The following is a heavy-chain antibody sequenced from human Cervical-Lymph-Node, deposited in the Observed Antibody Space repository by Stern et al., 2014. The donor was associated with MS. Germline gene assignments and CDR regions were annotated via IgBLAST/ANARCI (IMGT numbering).Heavy chain of an antibody. J-gene: IGHJ4*02. CDR2: ISSSSAYI. CDR1: GFTFSNYT. Sequence: EVQLVESGGGLVKPGGSLRLSCAVSGFTFSNYTMNWVRQAPGKGLEWVSSISSSSAYIYYANSVRGRFTISRDNAKNSLYLQMNSVRAEDTAIYYCARARRGFDYWGQGTLVIVSS. V-gene: IGHV3-21*06. CDR3: ARARRGFDY.